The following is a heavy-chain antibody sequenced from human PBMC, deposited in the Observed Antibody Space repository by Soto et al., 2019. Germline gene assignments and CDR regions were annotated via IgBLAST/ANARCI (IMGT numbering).Heavy chain of an antibody. CDR1: GFTFTSYS. J-gene: IGHJ4*02. Sequence: GGSLRLSCAPFGFTFTSYSMNWVRQAPGKGLEWLSYINPKGDSIYYADSVKGRFTISRDNVQNSLYLQMNSLRAEDTAVYYCARDISSHTSDYSDFDYWGQGTVVTVSS. CDR3: ARDISSHTSDYSDFDY. CDR2: INPKGDSI. D-gene: IGHD3-22*01. V-gene: IGHV3-48*01.